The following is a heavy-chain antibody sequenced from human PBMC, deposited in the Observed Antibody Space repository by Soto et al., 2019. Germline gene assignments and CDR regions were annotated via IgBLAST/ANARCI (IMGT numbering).Heavy chain of an antibody. CDR3: ARDPPLSVLVVVATVDF. CDR2: ISSSSSFK. Sequence: GGSLRLSCAASGFTFSNHYMNWVRQAPGKGLEWVSSISSSSSFKNYGNSGKGRFPIPRDNDKNLVDLQMDSLRGEDTAGYYCARDPPLSVLVVVATVDFWGQGTLVTVSS. J-gene: IGHJ4*02. D-gene: IGHD2-21*01. V-gene: IGHV3-21*01. CDR1: GFTFSNHY.